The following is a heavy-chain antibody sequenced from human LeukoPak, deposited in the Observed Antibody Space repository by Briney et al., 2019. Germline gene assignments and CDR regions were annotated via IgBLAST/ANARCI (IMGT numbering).Heavy chain of an antibody. Sequence: GGSLLLSCAASGFTFSSYGMHWVRQAPGKGLEWVAVISYDGSNKYYADSVKGRFTISRDNAKNSLYLQMNSLRAEDTAVYYCAREPPTSGYCSGGSCYFPGVDYWGQGTLVTVSS. CDR3: AREPPTSGYCSGGSCYFPGVDY. CDR2: ISYDGSNK. CDR1: GFTFSSYG. D-gene: IGHD2-15*01. V-gene: IGHV3-30*03. J-gene: IGHJ4*02.